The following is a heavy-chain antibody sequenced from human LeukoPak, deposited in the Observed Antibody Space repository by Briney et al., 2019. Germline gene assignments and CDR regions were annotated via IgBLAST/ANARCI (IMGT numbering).Heavy chain of an antibody. CDR3: AHSPHRVRSLGIYFDY. J-gene: IGHJ4*02. CDR1: GFSLSTSGVG. Sequence: SGPTLVKPTQTLTLTCTFSGFSLSTSGVGVGWIRQPPGKALEWLALTYWDDDKRYSPSLKSRLTITKDTSKNQVVLTMTNMDPVDTATYYCAHSPHRVRSLGIYFDYWGQGTLVTVSS. CDR2: TYWDDDK. V-gene: IGHV2-5*02. D-gene: IGHD7-27*01.